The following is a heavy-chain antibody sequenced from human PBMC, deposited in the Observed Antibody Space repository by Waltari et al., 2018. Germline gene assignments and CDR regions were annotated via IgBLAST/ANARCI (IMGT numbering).Heavy chain of an antibody. V-gene: IGHV4-39*02. CDR2: IYYSGST. J-gene: IGHJ5*02. Sequence: QLQLQESGPGLVKPSETLSLTCTVSGGSISSSSYYWGWIRQPPGKGLEWIGSIYYSGSTYDNPSLKSRVTISVDTSKNQFSLKLSFVTAADTAVYYCARELYDFWSGQRTRFDPWGQGTLVTVSS. CDR1: GGSISSSSYY. D-gene: IGHD3-3*01. CDR3: ARELYDFWSGQRTRFDP.